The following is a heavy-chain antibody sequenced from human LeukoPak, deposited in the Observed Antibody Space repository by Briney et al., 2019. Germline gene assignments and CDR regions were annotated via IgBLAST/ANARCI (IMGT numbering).Heavy chain of an antibody. Sequence: PSETLSLTCTVSGGSISSYYWSWIRQPAGKGLEWIGRIYTSGSTNYNPSLKSRVTMSVDTSKNQFSLKLSSVTAADTAVYYCAREGQWLEDTEGVPLDYWGQGTLVTVSS. CDR1: GGSISSYY. CDR3: AREGQWLEDTEGVPLDY. V-gene: IGHV4-4*07. J-gene: IGHJ4*02. CDR2: IYTSGST. D-gene: IGHD6-19*01.